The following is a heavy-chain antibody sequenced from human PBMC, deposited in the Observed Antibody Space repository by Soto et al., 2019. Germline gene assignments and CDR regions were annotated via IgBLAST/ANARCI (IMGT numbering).Heavy chain of an antibody. D-gene: IGHD4-4*01. CDR3: AKDLGYDYSNVPAPNYYYYYGMDV. Sequence: PGGSLRLSCAASGFTFSSYGMHWVRQAPGKGLEWVAVISYDGSNKYYADSVKGRFTISRDNSKNTLYLQMNSLRAEDTAVYYCAKDLGYDYSNVPAPNYYYYYGMDVWGQGTTVTVSS. V-gene: IGHV3-30*18. CDR1: GFTFSSYG. CDR2: ISYDGSNK. J-gene: IGHJ6*02.